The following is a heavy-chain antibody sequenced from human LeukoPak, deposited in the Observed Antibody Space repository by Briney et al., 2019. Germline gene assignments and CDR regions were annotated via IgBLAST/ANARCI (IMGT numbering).Heavy chain of an antibody. Sequence: GGSLRLSCAASGFTFSSYSMNWVRQAPGKGLEWVAVIWYDGSNKYYADSVKGRFTISRDNSKNTLYLQMNSLRAEDTAVYYCAKDSTVTTAGFDYWGQGTLVTVSS. CDR2: IWYDGSNK. CDR3: AKDSTVTTAGFDY. CDR1: GFTFSSYS. D-gene: IGHD4-17*01. J-gene: IGHJ4*02. V-gene: IGHV3-33*06.